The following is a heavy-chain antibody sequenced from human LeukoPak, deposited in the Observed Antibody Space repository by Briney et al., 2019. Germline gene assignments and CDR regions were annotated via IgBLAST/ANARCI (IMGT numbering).Heavy chain of an antibody. V-gene: IGHV3-23*01. CDR2: ISGSGGST. J-gene: IGHJ5*02. CDR3: AKDRPPYGDYVEWFDP. Sequence: GGSLGLSCAASGFTFSSYTMNWVRQAPGKGLEWVSAISGSGGSTYYADSVKGRFTISRDNSKNTLYLQMNSLRAEDTAVYYCAKDRPPYGDYVEWFDPWGQGTLVTVSS. CDR1: GFTFSSYT. D-gene: IGHD4-17*01.